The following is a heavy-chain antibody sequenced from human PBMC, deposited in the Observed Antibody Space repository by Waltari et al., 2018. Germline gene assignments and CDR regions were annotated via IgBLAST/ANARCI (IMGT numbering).Heavy chain of an antibody. CDR2: ISPSLGIA. D-gene: IGHD6-19*01. CDR1: GGTFSSYA. Sequence: QVQLVQSGAEVKKPGSSVKVSCKASGGTFSSYAISWVRQAPGQGLEWMGGISPSLGIANYAQKFQGGVTITADESTSTAYMELSSLRSEDTAVYYCARDLLGSGWLGYMDVWGKGTTVTVSS. V-gene: IGHV1-69*04. CDR3: ARDLLGSGWLGYMDV. J-gene: IGHJ6*03.